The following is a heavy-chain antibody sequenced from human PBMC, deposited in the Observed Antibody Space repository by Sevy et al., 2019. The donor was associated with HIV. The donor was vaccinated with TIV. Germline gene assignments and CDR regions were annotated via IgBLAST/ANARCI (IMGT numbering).Heavy chain of an antibody. J-gene: IGHJ4*02. D-gene: IGHD3-22*01. V-gene: IGHV3-73*01. Sequence: GGSLRLSCAASGFTFSASTIYWVRQASGKGLEWVDRIRSKVNNYATSYIASVKGRFTISRDDSKNTAYLQMNSLKTEDTAVYYCTRRQYYFDTSVYEFHYLDDWGQGTRVTVSS. CDR2: IRSKVNNYAT. CDR1: GFTFSAST. CDR3: TRRQYYFDTSVYEFHYLDD.